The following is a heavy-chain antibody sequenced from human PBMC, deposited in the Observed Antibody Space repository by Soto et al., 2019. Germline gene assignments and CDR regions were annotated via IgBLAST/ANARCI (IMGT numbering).Heavy chain of an antibody. Sequence: GASVNVYCKTSGYTFTGDYMHWVRQTPGQGLEWMGWINPNSGGTNYAQKFQGRVTMTRDTSISTAYMELSRLRSDDTAVYYCARGYCSGGSCYTAYYYYGMDVWGQGTTVTVSS. CDR3: ARGYCSGGSCYTAYYYYGMDV. CDR2: INPNSGGT. CDR1: GYTFTGDY. J-gene: IGHJ6*02. D-gene: IGHD2-15*01. V-gene: IGHV1-2*02.